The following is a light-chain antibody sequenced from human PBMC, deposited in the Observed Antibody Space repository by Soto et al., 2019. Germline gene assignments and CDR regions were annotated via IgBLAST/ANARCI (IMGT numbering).Light chain of an antibody. CDR3: QEYNYWHPIT. CDR2: GAS. V-gene: IGKV3-15*01. J-gene: IGKJ4*01. Sequence: IVMTQSPGTLSVSPGERATLSCRASQNIGNKVGWYQQKPGQAPRLLIYGASTRATGIPVRFSGSGSGTEFTLTITSLQSKDSAVYYFQEYNYWHPITFGGGTKVEIK. CDR1: QNIGNK.